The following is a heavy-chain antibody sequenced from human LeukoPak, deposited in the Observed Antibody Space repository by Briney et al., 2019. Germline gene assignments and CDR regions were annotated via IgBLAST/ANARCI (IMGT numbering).Heavy chain of an antibody. V-gene: IGHV1-46*01. D-gene: IGHD6-19*01. J-gene: IGHJ4*02. CDR3: ACYSSGWSEDY. CDR2: INPSGGST. CDR1: GYTFTSYY. Sequence: ASVKVSCKASGYTFTSYYMHWVRQAPGQGLEWMGIINPSGGSTSYAQKFQGRVTMTRDTSTSTDYMELSSLRSEDTAVYYCACYSSGWSEDYWGQGTLVTVSS.